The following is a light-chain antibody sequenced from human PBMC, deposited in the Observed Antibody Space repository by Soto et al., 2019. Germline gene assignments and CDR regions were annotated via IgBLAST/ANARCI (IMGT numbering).Light chain of an antibody. V-gene: IGKV3-11*01. CDR3: QQYDNLPPTWT. Sequence: EIVLTQSPSTLSLWPGQRAFLSCRARQSIGRSLAWYQQRPGQAPRLLIYDAATRATGIPARFSGGGSGTHFTFTISNLQPEDIATYYCQQYDNLPPTWTFGQ. CDR2: DAA. J-gene: IGKJ1*01. CDR1: QSIGRS.